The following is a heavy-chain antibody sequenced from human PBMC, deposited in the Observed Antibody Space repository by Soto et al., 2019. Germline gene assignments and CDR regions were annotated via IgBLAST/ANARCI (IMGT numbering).Heavy chain of an antibody. V-gene: IGHV2-5*02. CDR2: IYWDNDK. CDR1: GLSLSTTGVG. CDR3: VQSRCGGDCLQSYSSHSYYGLDV. D-gene: IGHD2-21*02. Sequence: QLTLKESGPTLVKPTQTLTLTCTFSGLSLSTTGVGVGWIRQPPGKALEWLALIYWDNDKRYSTTLKSRLTITKDTSKNQVVLTMTTMDPVDTATYYCVQSRCGGDCLQSYSSHSYYGLDVWGQGTTVTVSS. J-gene: IGHJ6*02.